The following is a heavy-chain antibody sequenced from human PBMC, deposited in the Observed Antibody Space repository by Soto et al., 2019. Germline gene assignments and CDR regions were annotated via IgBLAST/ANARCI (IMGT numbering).Heavy chain of an antibody. V-gene: IGHV1-18*01. CDR2: ISAYNGNT. Sequence: GASVKVSCKASGYTFTSSGISWVRQAPGQGLECMGWISAYNGNTNYAQKLQGRVTMTTDTSTSTAYMELRSLRSDDTAVYYCARAGYSGYDSGSDYSYYGMDVWGQGTTVTVSS. D-gene: IGHD5-12*01. CDR3: ARAGYSGYDSGSDYSYYGMDV. CDR1: GYTFTSSG. J-gene: IGHJ6*02.